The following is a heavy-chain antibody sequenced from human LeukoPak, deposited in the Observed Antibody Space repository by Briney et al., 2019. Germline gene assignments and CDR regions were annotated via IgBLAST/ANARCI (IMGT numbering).Heavy chain of an antibody. Sequence: ASVKVSCKASGYTFTGYYMHWVRQAPGQGLEWMGWINPNSGGTNYAQKFQGRVTMTRDTSISTAYMELSRLRSDDTAVYYCARDRVGSNGYTNYWGQGTLVTVSS. J-gene: IGHJ4*02. CDR1: GYTFTGYY. CDR3: ARDRVGSNGYTNY. V-gene: IGHV1-2*02. D-gene: IGHD2-2*02. CDR2: INPNSGGT.